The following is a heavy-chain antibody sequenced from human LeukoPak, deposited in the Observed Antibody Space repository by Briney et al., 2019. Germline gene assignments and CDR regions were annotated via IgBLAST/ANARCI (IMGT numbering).Heavy chain of an antibody. CDR1: GYTFTSYY. CDR3: ARDRFGDSRQPPGGY. V-gene: IGHV1-46*01. Sequence: GASVKVSCKASGYTFTSYYMHWVRQAPGQGLEWMGIINPSGGSTSYAQKFQGRVTMTRDTSTSTVYMELSSLRSEDTAVYYCARDRFGDSRQPPGGYWGQGTLVTVSS. CDR2: INPSGGST. J-gene: IGHJ4*02. D-gene: IGHD3-10*01.